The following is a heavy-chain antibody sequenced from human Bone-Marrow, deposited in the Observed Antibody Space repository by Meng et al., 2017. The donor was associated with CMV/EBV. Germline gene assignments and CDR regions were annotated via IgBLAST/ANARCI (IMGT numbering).Heavy chain of an antibody. D-gene: IGHD6-6*01. J-gene: IGHJ6*02. Sequence: SQTLSLICVVYGGSFSGYYWSWIRQPPRKGLEWIGEINHSGSPNYNPSLKSRVTISVDTSKNQFSLKVSSVTAADTAVYYCAGVYSSSSPGGMDVWGQGTTVTVSS. CDR3: AGVYSSSSPGGMDV. CDR1: GGSFSGYY. V-gene: IGHV4-34*01. CDR2: INHSGSP.